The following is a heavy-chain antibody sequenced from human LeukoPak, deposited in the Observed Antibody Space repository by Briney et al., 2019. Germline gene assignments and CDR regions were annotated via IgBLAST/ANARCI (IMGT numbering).Heavy chain of an antibody. CDR2: ISGSGGST. J-gene: IGHJ3*02. Sequence: GGSLRLSCAASGFTFSIYDMSWVRQAPGKGLEWVSVISGSGGSTYYEGSVKGRCTISRDNTKSTLYLQMNSLRAENTGVYYCAKGVSARADDAFDIWGQGTMVTVSS. D-gene: IGHD6-6*01. CDR1: GFTFSIYD. V-gene: IGHV3-23*01. CDR3: AKGVSARADDAFDI.